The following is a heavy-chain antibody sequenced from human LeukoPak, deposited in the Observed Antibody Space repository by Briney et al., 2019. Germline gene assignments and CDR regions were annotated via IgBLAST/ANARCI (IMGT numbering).Heavy chain of an antibody. CDR1: GGSISSSSYY. CDR3: ARQGYSSGWDATDY. Sequence: PSETLSLTCTVSGGSISSSSYYWGWIRQPPGKGLEWIGSIYYSGSTYYNPSLKSRVTISVDTSKSQFSLKLSSVTAADTAVYYCARQGYSSGWDATDYWGQGTLVTVSS. J-gene: IGHJ4*02. D-gene: IGHD6-19*01. CDR2: IYYSGST. V-gene: IGHV4-39*01.